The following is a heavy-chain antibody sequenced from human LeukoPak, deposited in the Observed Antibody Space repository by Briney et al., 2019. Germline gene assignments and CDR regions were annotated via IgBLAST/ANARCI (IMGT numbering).Heavy chain of an antibody. CDR3: AKWGDYDVLTGYYVSDF. Sequence: GGSLRLSCAASGFIFSNYAMYWVRQAPGKGLEWVSAISGRSDNTYYADSVKGRFTLSRDSSKNTLYLQMNSLRADDTAVYYCAKWGDYDVLTGYYVSDFWGQGTLVTVST. CDR1: GFIFSNYA. J-gene: IGHJ4*02. V-gene: IGHV3-23*01. D-gene: IGHD3-9*01. CDR2: ISGRSDNT.